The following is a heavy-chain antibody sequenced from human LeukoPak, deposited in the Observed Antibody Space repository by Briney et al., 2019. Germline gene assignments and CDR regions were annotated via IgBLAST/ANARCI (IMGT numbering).Heavy chain of an antibody. Sequence: PGGSLRLSCEASGFTFSSYGMHWVRQAPGKGLEWVAFIRYDGSNKYYADSVKGRFTISRDNSKNTLYLQMNSLRAEDTAVYYCARGGWFGELVRRFGYYYYYMDVWGKGTTVTVSS. D-gene: IGHD3-10*01. CDR3: ARGGWFGELVRRFGYYYYYMDV. V-gene: IGHV3-30*02. CDR2: IRYDGSNK. J-gene: IGHJ6*03. CDR1: GFTFSSYG.